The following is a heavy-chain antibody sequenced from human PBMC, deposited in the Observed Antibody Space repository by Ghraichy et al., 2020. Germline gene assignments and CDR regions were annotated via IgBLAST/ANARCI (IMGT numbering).Heavy chain of an antibody. J-gene: IGHJ4*02. V-gene: IGHV1-69*13. CDR3: ARDPLHDASGYYFDL. Sequence: SVKVSCKASGGTFSNFDISWVRQAPGQGFEWMGGINPLFGTIYYAQKFQGRVTFSADESTTTVYMELSSLKSEDTAVYYCARDPLHDASGYYFDLWGQGTLVTVSS. CDR1: GGTFSNFD. D-gene: IGHD3-3*01. CDR2: INPLFGTI.